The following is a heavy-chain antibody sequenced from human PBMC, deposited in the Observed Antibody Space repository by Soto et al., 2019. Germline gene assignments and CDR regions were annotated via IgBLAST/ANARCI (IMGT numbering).Heavy chain of an antibody. CDR3: AIEGIVVVPAAENYYFAY. D-gene: IGHD2-2*01. V-gene: IGHV3-33*01. J-gene: IGHJ4*02. CDR2: IWYDGSNK. CDR1: GFIFSSYG. Sequence: QVQLVESGGGVVQPGRSLRLSCAASGFIFSSYGMHWVHQAPGKGLEWVAVIWYDGSNKYYADSVKGRFTISRDNSKNTVYLQMNRLRAEDTAVYYCAIEGIVVVPAAENYYFAYWGQGTLVTVSS.